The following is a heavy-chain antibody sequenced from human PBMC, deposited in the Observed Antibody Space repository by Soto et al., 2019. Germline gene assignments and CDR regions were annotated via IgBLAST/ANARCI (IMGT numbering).Heavy chain of an antibody. CDR3: ARHRPGYSSSWLDY. CDR2: SYFTGNT. D-gene: IGHD6-13*01. V-gene: IGHV4-39*01. Sequence: SDTLSLTCTVSGGSISSGTYSWVLIRQPPGKGLEWIGNSYFTGNTHYNPSLNSRGSMSVDTSKSQFSLSLSSVTAADTAVYSCARHRPGYSSSWLDYWGQGTLVTVS. CDR1: GGSISSGTYS. J-gene: IGHJ4*02.